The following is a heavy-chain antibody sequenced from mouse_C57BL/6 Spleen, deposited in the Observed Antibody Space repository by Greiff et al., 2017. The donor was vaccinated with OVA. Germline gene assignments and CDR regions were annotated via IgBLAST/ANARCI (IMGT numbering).Heavy chain of an antibody. J-gene: IGHJ1*03. D-gene: IGHD1-1*01. V-gene: IGHV2-3*01. CDR2: ICGDGST. Sequence: VKLMESGPGLVAPSQCLSISCTASGFSLTSYGVSWVSQPPGKGLEWLGVICGDGSTNYYSALISRLSITKNNSKNQDFLKLNSLQTDDTATYCCAKGYYGSSHRDFDVWGTGTTVTVSS. CDR3: AKGYYGSSHRDFDV. CDR1: GFSLTSYG.